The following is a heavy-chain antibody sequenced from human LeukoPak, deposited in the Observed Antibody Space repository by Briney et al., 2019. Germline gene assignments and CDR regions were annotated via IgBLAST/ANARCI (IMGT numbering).Heavy chain of an antibody. CDR3: ASRPLRYYYYGMDV. CDR2: IVVGSGNT. V-gene: IGHV1-58*02. Sequence: ASVKVSCKASGFTFTSSAMQWVRQARGQRFEWIGWIVVGSGNTNYAQKFQERVTITRDMSTSTAYMELSSLRSEDTAVYYCASRPLRYYYYGMDVWGQGTTVTVSS. CDR1: GFTFTSSA. J-gene: IGHJ6*02. D-gene: IGHD3-16*01.